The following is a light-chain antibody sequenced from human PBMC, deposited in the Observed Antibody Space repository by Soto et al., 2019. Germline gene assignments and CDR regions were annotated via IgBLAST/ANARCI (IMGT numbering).Light chain of an antibody. V-gene: IGLV2-14*01. J-gene: IGLJ3*02. CDR3: SSYTSSSTRV. CDR1: SSDVGGYNY. Sequence: QSALTQPASVSGSPGQSITISCTGTSSDVGGYNYVSWYQQHPGKAPKLMIYEVSNRPSGVSNRFSGSKSGNTASLTISGLQSEDEADYYYSSYTSSSTRVFGGGTKLPVL. CDR2: EVS.